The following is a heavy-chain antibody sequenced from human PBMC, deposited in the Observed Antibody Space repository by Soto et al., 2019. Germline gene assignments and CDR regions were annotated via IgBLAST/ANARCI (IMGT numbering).Heavy chain of an antibody. D-gene: IGHD5-12*01. Sequence: GASVKVSCKASGGTFSSYAISWVRQAPGQGLEWMGGIIPIFGTANYAQKFQGRVTITADESTSTAYMELSSLRSEDTAVYYCARRVGYSGNGWSTAFDIWGQGTMVTVSS. CDR2: IIPIFGTA. CDR3: ARRVGYSGNGWSTAFDI. CDR1: GGTFSSYA. J-gene: IGHJ3*02. V-gene: IGHV1-69*13.